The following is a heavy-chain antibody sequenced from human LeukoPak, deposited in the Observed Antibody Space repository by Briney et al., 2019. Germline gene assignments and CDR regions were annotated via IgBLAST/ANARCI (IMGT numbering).Heavy chain of an antibody. D-gene: IGHD6-13*01. J-gene: IGHJ6*03. CDR1: GYTFSSYA. Sequence: ASVKVSCKASGYTFSSYAISWVRQAPGQGLEWMGGIIPIFGTANYAQKFQDRVTITTDESTSTAYMELSSLRSEDTAVYYCARSYPRIAAAGTNYYYYMDVWGKGTTVTVSS. V-gene: IGHV1-69*05. CDR2: IIPIFGTA. CDR3: ARSYPRIAAAGTNYYYYMDV.